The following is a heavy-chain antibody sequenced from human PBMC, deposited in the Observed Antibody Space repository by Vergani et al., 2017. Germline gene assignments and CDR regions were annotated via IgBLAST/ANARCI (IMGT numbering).Heavy chain of an antibody. J-gene: IGHJ6*02. Sequence: QVQLVQSGAEVKKPGSSVKVSCKASGGTFSSYTISWVRQAPGQGLEWMGRTIPILCIANYAKKFQGRVTITANKSTSTAYMELSSLRSEDTAVYYCAGAPDCSSTSCYSWDYYGMDVWGQGTTVTVSS. CDR3: AGAPDCSSTSCYSWDYYGMDV. D-gene: IGHD2-2*01. V-gene: IGHV1-69*02. CDR2: TIPILCIA. CDR1: GGTFSSYT.